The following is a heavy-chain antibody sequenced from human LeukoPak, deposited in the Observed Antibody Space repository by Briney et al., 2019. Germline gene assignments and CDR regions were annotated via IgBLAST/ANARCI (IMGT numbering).Heavy chain of an antibody. Sequence: PGGSLRLSCAASGFTFSSYAMSWVRQAPGKGLEWVSVIYSGGSTYYADSVKGRFTISRHNSKNTLYLQMNSLRAEDTAVYYCARALPGDSAMEVWGQGTPVTASS. D-gene: IGHD7-27*01. J-gene: IGHJ6*02. CDR1: GFTFSSYA. CDR3: ARALPGDSAMEV. V-gene: IGHV3-53*04. CDR2: IYSGGST.